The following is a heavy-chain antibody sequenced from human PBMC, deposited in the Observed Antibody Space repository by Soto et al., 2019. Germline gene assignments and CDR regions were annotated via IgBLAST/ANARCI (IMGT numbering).Heavy chain of an antibody. CDR3: ARPSITMVRGVISPYYYYGMDV. J-gene: IGHJ6*02. D-gene: IGHD3-10*01. CDR2: INPSGGST. V-gene: IGHV1-46*01. CDR1: GYTFTSYY. Sequence: QVQLVQSGAEVKKPGASVKVSCKASGYTFTSYYMHWVRQAPGQGLVWMGIINPSGGSTSYAQKFQGRVTMTRDTSTSTVYMELSSLRSEDTAVYYCARPSITMVRGVISPYYYYGMDVWGQGTTVTVSS.